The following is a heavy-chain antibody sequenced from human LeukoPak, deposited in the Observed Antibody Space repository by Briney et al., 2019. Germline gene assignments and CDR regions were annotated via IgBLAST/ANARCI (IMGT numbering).Heavy chain of an antibody. CDR3: ARHILQLVRGNWFDP. J-gene: IGHJ5*02. Sequence: SETLSLTCTVSGGSISSYYWSWIRQPPRKGLEWIGYIYTSGSTNYNPSLKSRVTISVDTSKNQFSLKLSSVTAANTAGYYCARHILQLVRGNWFDPWGQGTLVTVSS. CDR2: IYTSGST. CDR1: GGSISSYY. D-gene: IGHD6-13*01. V-gene: IGHV4-4*09.